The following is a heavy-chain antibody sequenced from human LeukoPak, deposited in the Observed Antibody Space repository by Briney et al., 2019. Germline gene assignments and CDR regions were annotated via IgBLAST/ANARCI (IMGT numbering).Heavy chain of an antibody. J-gene: IGHJ4*02. Sequence: SETLSLTCTVSGGSIGSYYWSWIRQPPGKGLEWIGYIYYSGSTNYNPSLKSRVTISVDTSKNQFSLKLTSVTAADTAVYYCARGGGSGYSYGWGQGTLVTVSS. CDR1: GGSIGSYY. CDR3: ARGGGSGYSYG. D-gene: IGHD5-18*01. V-gene: IGHV4-59*01. CDR2: IYYSGST.